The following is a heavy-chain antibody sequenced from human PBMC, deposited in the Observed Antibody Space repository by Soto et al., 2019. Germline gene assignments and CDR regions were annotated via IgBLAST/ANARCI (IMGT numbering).Heavy chain of an antibody. D-gene: IGHD2-15*01. J-gene: IGHJ6*02. CDR2: IYYSGST. Sequence: PSETLSLTCTVSGGSISSYYWSWIRQPPGKGLEWIGYIYYSGSTNYNPSLKSRVTISVDTSKNQFSLKLSSVTAADTAMYYCARQDIMDYYYGMDVWGQGTTVTVSS. CDR1: GGSISSYY. CDR3: ARQDIMDYYYGMDV. V-gene: IGHV4-59*01.